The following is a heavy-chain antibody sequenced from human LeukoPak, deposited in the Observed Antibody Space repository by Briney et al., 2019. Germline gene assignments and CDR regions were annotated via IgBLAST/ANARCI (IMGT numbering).Heavy chain of an antibody. CDR1: GDSISSYY. V-gene: IGHV4-59*12. CDR3: ARAPLSGTYYTDAFDI. J-gene: IGHJ3*02. Sequence: PSETLSLTCTVSGDSISSYYWSWIRQPPGKGLEWIGYIYYSGSTNYNPSLQSRVTISVDTSKNQFSLKLSSVTAADTAVYFCARAPLSGTYYTDAFDIWGQGTMVTVSS. CDR2: IYYSGST. D-gene: IGHD1-26*01.